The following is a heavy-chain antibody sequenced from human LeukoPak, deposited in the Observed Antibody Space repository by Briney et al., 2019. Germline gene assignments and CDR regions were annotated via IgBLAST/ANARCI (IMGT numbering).Heavy chain of an antibody. V-gene: IGHV4-59*12. Sequence: SETLSLTCTVSGGSISSYYWSWIRQPPGKGLEWIGYIYYSGSTNYNPSLKSRVTISVDTSKNQFSLKLSSVTAADTAVYYCARGLSGLWGQGTLVTVSS. J-gene: IGHJ4*02. D-gene: IGHD2/OR15-2a*01. CDR1: GGSISSYY. CDR3: ARGLSGL. CDR2: IYYSGST.